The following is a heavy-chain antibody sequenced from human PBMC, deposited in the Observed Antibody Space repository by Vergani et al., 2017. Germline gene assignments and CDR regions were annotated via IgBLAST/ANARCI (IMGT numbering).Heavy chain of an antibody. CDR3: AKDTASLVGHFDY. J-gene: IGHJ4*02. D-gene: IGHD3-10*01. V-gene: IGHV1-69*08. Sequence: QVQLVQSGAEVKKPGSSVKVSCKASGGTFSSYTISWVRQAPGQGLEWMGRIIPILGIANYAQKFQGRVTITADKSTSTAYMELSSLRSEDTAVYYCAKDTASLVGHFDYWGQGTLVTVSS. CDR1: GGTFSSYT. CDR2: IIPILGIA.